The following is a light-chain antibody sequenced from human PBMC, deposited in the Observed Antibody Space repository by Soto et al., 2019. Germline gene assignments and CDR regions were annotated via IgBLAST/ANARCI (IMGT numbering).Light chain of an antibody. CDR1: QDISIY. J-gene: IGKJ4*01. Sequence: DIQLTQSPSFLSASVRDRVTITCRASQDISIYLAWYQQKPAKAPKLLIYAASTLQSGVPSRFSGSGSGTEFSLTISSLQPEDVATYYCQQVNSYPLTFGGGTKVEI. CDR3: QQVNSYPLT. V-gene: IGKV1-9*01. CDR2: AAS.